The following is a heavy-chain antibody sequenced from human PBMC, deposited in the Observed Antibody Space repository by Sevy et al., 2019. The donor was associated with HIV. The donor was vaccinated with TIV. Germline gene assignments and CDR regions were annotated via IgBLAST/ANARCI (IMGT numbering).Heavy chain of an antibody. J-gene: IGHJ3*02. CDR1: GFNFSSYG. Sequence: GGSLRLSCAASGFNFSSYGMHWVRQAPGKGLEWVAIISYAGSSKYYADSVKGRFTISRDNSKNTLYLQINSLRTEDTAVYYGAKESGSYYDFWSGHDTFDMWGQGTVVTVSS. CDR3: AKESGSYYDFWSGHDTFDM. V-gene: IGHV3-30*18. D-gene: IGHD3-3*01. CDR2: ISYAGSSK.